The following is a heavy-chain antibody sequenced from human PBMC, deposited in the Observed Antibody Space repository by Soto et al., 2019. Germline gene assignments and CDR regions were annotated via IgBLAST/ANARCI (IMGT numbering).Heavy chain of an antibody. CDR2: ISGSGGST. CDR3: AKKGPNSGSYSRCLAYGMDV. Sequence: WGCLRLSCAASGFTFSSYAMSWVRQAPGKGLDLVSAISGSGGSTYYADSVKGRFTISRDNSKNTLYLQMNSLRAEDTAVDYCAKKGPNSGSYSRCLAYGMDVWGQGTTVTVSS. V-gene: IGHV3-23*01. D-gene: IGHD1-26*01. J-gene: IGHJ6*02. CDR1: GFTFSSYA.